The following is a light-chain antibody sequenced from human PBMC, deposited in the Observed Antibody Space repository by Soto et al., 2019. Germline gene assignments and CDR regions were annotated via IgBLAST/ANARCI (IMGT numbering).Light chain of an antibody. CDR1: SSDVGAYNY. V-gene: IGLV2-11*01. Sequence: QSVLTQPRSVSGSPGQSVTISCTGTSSDVGAYNYVSWYQQYPGKAPKLIIYDVSKRPSGVPDRFSGSKSGNTASLTIPGLQADDEADYYCCSYAGSYTLWVFGGGTKLTVL. CDR2: DVS. CDR3: CSYAGSYTLWV. J-gene: IGLJ3*02.